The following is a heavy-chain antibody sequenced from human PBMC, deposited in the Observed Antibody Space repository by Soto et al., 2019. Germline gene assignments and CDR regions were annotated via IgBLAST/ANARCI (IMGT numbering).Heavy chain of an antibody. Sequence: QLQLQESGPGLVKPSETLSLTCTVSGGSISSSSYYWGWIRQPPGKGLEWIGSIYYSGSTYYNPSLKSRVSISLAASKTQFSLTLSSVTAADTAVYYCATRPASDVYWGQGTLVTVSS. J-gene: IGHJ4*02. CDR3: ATRPASDVY. V-gene: IGHV4-39*01. CDR1: GGSISSSSYY. CDR2: IYYSGST. D-gene: IGHD2-21*02.